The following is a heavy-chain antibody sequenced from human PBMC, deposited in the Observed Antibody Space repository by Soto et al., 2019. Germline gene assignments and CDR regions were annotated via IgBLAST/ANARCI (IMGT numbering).Heavy chain of an antibody. Sequence: QVPLVQSGAEVKGPGASVNISCKASGYTFSVYPIYCVRQAPGQRLEWMGWVAGDKGDTKYSQNFQGRVTISRDTSAATAYMELSSLRPEDTAVYYCARGARGGRDRSVYSHFDYWGQGTLVTVSS. CDR1: GYTFSVYP. V-gene: IGHV1-3*01. CDR3: ARGARGGRDRSVYSHFDY. CDR2: VAGDKGDT. J-gene: IGHJ4*02. D-gene: IGHD2-15*01.